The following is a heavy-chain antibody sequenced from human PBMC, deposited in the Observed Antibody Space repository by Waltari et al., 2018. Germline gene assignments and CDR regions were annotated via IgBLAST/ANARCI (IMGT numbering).Heavy chain of an antibody. Sequence: QVQLVQSGAEVKKPGASVKVSCKASGYTFTSYDINWVRRATGQGLEWMGWMNPNSGNTGYAQKFQGRVTITRNTSISTAYMELSSLRSEDTAVYYCARVRVGATKGGKYYFDYWGQGTLVTVSS. J-gene: IGHJ4*02. D-gene: IGHD1-26*01. V-gene: IGHV1-8*03. CDR2: MNPNSGNT. CDR1: GYTFTSYD. CDR3: ARVRVGATKGGKYYFDY.